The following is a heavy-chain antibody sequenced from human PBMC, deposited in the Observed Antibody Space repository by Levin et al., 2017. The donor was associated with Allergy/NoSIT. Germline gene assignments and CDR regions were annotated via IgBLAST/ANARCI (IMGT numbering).Heavy chain of an antibody. CDR2: INSDAST. CDR1: GFTVSNSY. CDR3: ARSTHSYAWGS. V-gene: IGHV3-53*01. Sequence: GGSLRLSCAASGFTVSNSYVIWVRQAPGKGLEWVSVINSDASTNYGDSVKGRFTVSSDNSKNTLYLQMNSLRDEDTAVYYCARSTHSYAWGSWGQGTLVTVSS. D-gene: IGHD3-16*01. J-gene: IGHJ5*02.